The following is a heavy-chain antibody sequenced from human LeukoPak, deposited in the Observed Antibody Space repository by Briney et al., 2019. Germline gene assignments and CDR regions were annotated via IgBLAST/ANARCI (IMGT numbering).Heavy chain of an antibody. Sequence: GASVKVSCKASGYTFTSYGISWVRQAPGQGLEWMGWISAYNGNTNYAQKLQGRVTMTTDTSTSTAYMELRSLRSDDTAVYYCARTPYGSGIYYFDYWGQGTLVTVPS. D-gene: IGHD3-10*01. CDR3: ARTPYGSGIYYFDY. CDR2: ISAYNGNT. V-gene: IGHV1-18*04. CDR1: GYTFTSYG. J-gene: IGHJ4*02.